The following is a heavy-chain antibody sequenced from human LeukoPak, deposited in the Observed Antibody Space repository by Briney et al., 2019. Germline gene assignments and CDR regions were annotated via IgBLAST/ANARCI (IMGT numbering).Heavy chain of an antibody. CDR2: DGGST. D-gene: IGHD4-23*01. CDR3: AKDFDYGGARVDAFDI. Sequence: DGGSTYYADSVKGRFTISRDSSKNSLYLQMNSLRTEDTALYYCAKDFDYGGARVDAFDIWGQGTMVTVSS. J-gene: IGHJ3*02. V-gene: IGHV3-43*01.